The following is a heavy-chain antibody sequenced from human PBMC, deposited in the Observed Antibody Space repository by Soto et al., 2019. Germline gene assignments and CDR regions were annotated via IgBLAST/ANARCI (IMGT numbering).Heavy chain of an antibody. Sequence: QVQLQESGQRLVKPSQTLSLTCTVSGGSIRNDNFYWSYLRQRPGKGLEWIGYISYSGFTFYHPSLKSRVVLSVDPSNNPLSLILNSVTAADTAVYYCARELEGTVTGRAAFGVWGRGTLVTVSS. CDR1: GGSIRNDNFY. CDR2: ISYSGFT. J-gene: IGHJ3*01. CDR3: ARELEGTVTGRAAFGV. V-gene: IGHV4-31*03. D-gene: IGHD4-17*01.